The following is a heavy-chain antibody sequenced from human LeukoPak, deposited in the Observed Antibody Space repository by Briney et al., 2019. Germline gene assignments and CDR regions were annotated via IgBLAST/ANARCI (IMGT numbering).Heavy chain of an antibody. CDR3: AKARLAVAGKGFDY. V-gene: IGHV3-30-3*01. J-gene: IGHJ4*02. D-gene: IGHD6-19*01. CDR2: ISYDGSNK. Sequence: GGSLRLSCAASGFTFSSYAMHWVRQAPGKGLEWVAVISYDGSNKYYADSVKGRFTISRDNSKNTLYLQMNSLRAEDTAVYYCAKARLAVAGKGFDYWGQGTLVTVSS. CDR1: GFTFSSYA.